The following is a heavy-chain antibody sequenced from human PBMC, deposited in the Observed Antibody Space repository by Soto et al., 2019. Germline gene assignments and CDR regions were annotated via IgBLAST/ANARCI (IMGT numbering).Heavy chain of an antibody. CDR1: GFTFSSYW. D-gene: IGHD2-15*01. V-gene: IGHV3-74*01. J-gene: IGHJ6*02. Sequence: PGGSLRLSCAASGFTFSSYWMHWVRQAPGKGLVWVSRINSDGSSTSYADSVKGRFTISRDNAKNTLYLQMNSLRAEDTAVYYCAREGSTDCSGGSCYSAYYYYYGMDVWGQGTTVTVSS. CDR2: INSDGSST. CDR3: AREGSTDCSGGSCYSAYYYYYGMDV.